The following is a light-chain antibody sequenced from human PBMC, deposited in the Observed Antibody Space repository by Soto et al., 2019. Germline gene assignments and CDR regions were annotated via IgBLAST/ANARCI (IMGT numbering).Light chain of an antibody. Sequence: DIVLTQSPDSLAVSLGERATINCKSSRNILYSSNNKNYLAWYQQKPGQPPKLLIYWASTRESGVPDRFSDSGSGTDFTLTISSLQAEDVAVYYCQQYYSAPLTFGGGTKVEIK. CDR3: QQYYSAPLT. J-gene: IGKJ4*01. V-gene: IGKV4-1*01. CDR2: WAS. CDR1: RNILYSSNNKNY.